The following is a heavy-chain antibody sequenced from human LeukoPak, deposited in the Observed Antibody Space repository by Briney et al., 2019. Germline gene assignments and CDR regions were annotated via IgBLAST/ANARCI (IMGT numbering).Heavy chain of an antibody. CDR1: GYTFTSYY. CDR2: INPSGGST. V-gene: IGHV1-46*01. J-gene: IGHJ3*02. Sequence: GASVKVSCKASGYTFTSYYMYWVRQAPGQGLEWMGIINPSGGSTSYAQKFQGRVTMTRDTSISTAYMELSRLRSDDTAVYYCARAGGLQEAFDIWGQGTMVTVSS. CDR3: ARAGGLQEAFDI. D-gene: IGHD5-24*01.